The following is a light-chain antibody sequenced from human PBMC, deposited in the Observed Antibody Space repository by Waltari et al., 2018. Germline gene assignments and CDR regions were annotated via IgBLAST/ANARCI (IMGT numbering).Light chain of an antibody. J-gene: IGKJ4*01. V-gene: IGKV3-20*01. CDR1: QSGSSSY. CDR3: QQYGSSPRYT. Sequence: EIVLTQSPGTLCLSPGERATLSCRASQSGSSSYLAWYQQKPGQAPRLLIYGASSRATGIPDRFSGSGSGTYFTLTISRLEPEDFAVYYCQQYGSSPRYTFGGGTKVEIK. CDR2: GAS.